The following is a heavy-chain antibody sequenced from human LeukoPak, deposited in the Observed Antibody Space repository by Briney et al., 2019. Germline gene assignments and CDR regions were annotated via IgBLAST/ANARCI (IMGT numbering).Heavy chain of an antibody. CDR3: ATLITAGSWPAVHYYYGMDV. CDR1: GYTLTELS. CDR2: FDPEDGET. V-gene: IGHV1-24*01. J-gene: IGHJ6*02. D-gene: IGHD6-13*01. Sequence: ASVKVSCKVSGYTLTELSMHWVRQAPGKGLEWMGGFDPEDGETIYAQKFQGRVTMTEDTSTDTAYMELSSLRSEDTAVYYCATLITAGSWPAVHYYYGMDVWGQGTTVTVSS.